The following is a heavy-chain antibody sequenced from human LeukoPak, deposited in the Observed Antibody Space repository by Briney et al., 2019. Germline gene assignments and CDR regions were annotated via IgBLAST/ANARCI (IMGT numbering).Heavy chain of an antibody. CDR3: ARDYYYDSSGYYRGY. CDR1: GFTFSSYS. V-gene: IGHV3-7*01. J-gene: IGHJ4*02. D-gene: IGHD3-22*01. Sequence: GGSLRLSCAASGFTFSSYSMNWVRQAPGKGLEWVANIKQDGSEKYYVDSVKGRFTISRDNAKNSLYLQMNSLRAEDTAVYYCARDYYYDSSGYYRGYWGQGTLVTVSS. CDR2: IKQDGSEK.